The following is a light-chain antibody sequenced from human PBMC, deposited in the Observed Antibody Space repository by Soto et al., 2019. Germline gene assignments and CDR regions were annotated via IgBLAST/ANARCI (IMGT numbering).Light chain of an antibody. Sequence: QLVLTQSPSASASLGASVKLTCTLSSGHSSYAIAWHQQQPEKGPRYLMKLNSDGSHSKGDGIPDRFSGSSSGAERYLTISSLQSEYEADYYCQTWGTGILVFGGGTKLTVL. CDR3: QTWGTGILV. CDR2: LNSDGSH. V-gene: IGLV4-69*01. J-gene: IGLJ3*02. CDR1: SGHSSYA.